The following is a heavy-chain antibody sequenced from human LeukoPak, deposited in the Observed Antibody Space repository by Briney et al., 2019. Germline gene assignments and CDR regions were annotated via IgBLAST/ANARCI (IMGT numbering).Heavy chain of an antibody. CDR3: ARDGRYYYDSSGYYYSLDY. Sequence: ASVKVSCKASGYTFTSYYMHWVRQAPGQGLEWMGIINPSGGSTSYAQKFQGRVTMTRDMSTSTVYMELSSLRSEDTAVYYCARDGRYYYDSSGYYYSLDYWGQGTLVTVSS. J-gene: IGHJ4*02. D-gene: IGHD3-22*01. CDR2: INPSGGST. CDR1: GYTFTSYY. V-gene: IGHV1-46*01.